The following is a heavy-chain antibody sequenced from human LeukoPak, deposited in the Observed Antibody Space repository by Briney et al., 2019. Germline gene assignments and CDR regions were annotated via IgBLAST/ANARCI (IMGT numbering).Heavy chain of an antibody. V-gene: IGHV3-23*01. CDR1: GFTLNSNA. Sequence: GGSLRLSCAVSGFTLNSNAMCWVRQAPGKGLEWVSAISRIGVTTYYADSVEGRSTISRDTPKNTLYLQMNTLRPEDTAVYYCAKEEVPNDYWGQGTLVTVSS. J-gene: IGHJ4*02. CDR2: ISRIGVTT. CDR3: AKEEVPNDY. D-gene: IGHD2-2*01.